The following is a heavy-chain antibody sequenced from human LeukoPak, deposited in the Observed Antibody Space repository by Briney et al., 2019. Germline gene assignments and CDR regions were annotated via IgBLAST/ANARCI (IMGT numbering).Heavy chain of an antibody. CDR3: ASGVAAAGTVYFQH. CDR1: GDSVSSNSAA. D-gene: IGHD6-13*01. V-gene: IGHV6-1*01. J-gene: IGHJ1*01. Sequence: SQTLSLTCALSGDSVSSNSAACDWIRQSPSRCLEWLGRTYYRSKWYNDYAVSVKSRITINPDTSKNQFSLQLNSVTSEDTAVYYCASGVAAAGTVYFQHWGQGTLVTVSS. CDR2: TYYRSKWYN.